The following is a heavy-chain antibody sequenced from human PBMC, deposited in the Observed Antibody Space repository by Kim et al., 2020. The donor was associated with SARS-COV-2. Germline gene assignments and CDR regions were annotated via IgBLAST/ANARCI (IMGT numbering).Heavy chain of an antibody. Sequence: ASVKVSCKASGYTFTGYYMHWVRQAPGQGLEWMGRINPNSGGTNYAQKFQGRVTMTRDTSISTAYMELSRLRSDDTAVYYCASLPGEGPEALNWFDPWGQGTLVTVSS. J-gene: IGHJ5*02. CDR1: GYTFTGYY. CDR3: ASLPGEGPEALNWFDP. D-gene: IGHD3-10*01. CDR2: INPNSGGT. V-gene: IGHV1-2*06.